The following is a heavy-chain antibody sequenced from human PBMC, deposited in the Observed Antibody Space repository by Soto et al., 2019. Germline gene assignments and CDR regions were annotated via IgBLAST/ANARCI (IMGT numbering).Heavy chain of an antibody. D-gene: IGHD3-22*01. CDR3: AREVHKSPTDSSGYSYYFDY. CDR2: INYSGST. V-gene: IGHV4-31*03. CDR1: GGSSSSGGYY. Sequence: SETLSLTCTVSGGSSSSGGYYRSWIRQHPGKGLEWIGYINYSGSTYYNPSLKSRVTISVDTSKNQFSLKLSSVTAADTAVYYCAREVHKSPTDSSGYSYYFDYWGQGTLVTVSS. J-gene: IGHJ4*02.